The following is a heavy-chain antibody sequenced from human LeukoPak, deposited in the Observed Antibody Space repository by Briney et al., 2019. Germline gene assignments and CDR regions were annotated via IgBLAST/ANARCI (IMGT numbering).Heavy chain of an antibody. CDR3: AKTGYCTNGVCYGAWFDP. J-gene: IGHJ5*02. Sequence: SETLSLTCAVYGGSFSGYYWSWIRQPPGKGLEWIGYIYYIGSTKYNPSLKSRVTMSLDTSKNQFALKLSSVTAADTAVYYCAKTGYCTNGVCYGAWFDPWGQGTLVTVSS. V-gene: IGHV4-59*01. CDR2: IYYIGST. CDR1: GGSFSGYY. D-gene: IGHD2-8*01.